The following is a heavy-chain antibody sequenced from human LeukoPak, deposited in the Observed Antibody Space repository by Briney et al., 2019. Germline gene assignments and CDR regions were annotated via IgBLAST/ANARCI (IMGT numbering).Heavy chain of an antibody. CDR2: ISYDGSNK. CDR1: GFTFSSYG. D-gene: IGHD3-22*01. J-gene: IGHJ4*02. CDR3: AKLIYSSGYLDY. Sequence: GGSLRLSCAASGFTFSSYGMHWVRQAPGKGLEWVAVISYDGSNKYYADSVKGRFTISGDNSRNTLYLQMNSLRAEDTAVYYCAKLIYSSGYLDYWGQGTLVTVSS. V-gene: IGHV3-30*18.